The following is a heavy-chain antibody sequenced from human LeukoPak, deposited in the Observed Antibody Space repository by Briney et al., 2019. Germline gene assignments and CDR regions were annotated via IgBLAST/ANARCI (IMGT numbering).Heavy chain of an antibody. CDR3: ARALLTYYDFWSGSGPFDY. D-gene: IGHD3-3*01. V-gene: IGHV4-59*11. CDR1: GGSISSHY. J-gene: IGHJ4*02. Sequence: SETLSLTCTVSGGSISSHYWSWIRQPPGKGLEWIGYIYYSGSTNYNPSLKSRVTISVDTSKTQFSLKLSSVTAADTAVYYCARALLTYYDFWSGSGPFDYWGQGTLVTVSS. CDR2: IYYSGST.